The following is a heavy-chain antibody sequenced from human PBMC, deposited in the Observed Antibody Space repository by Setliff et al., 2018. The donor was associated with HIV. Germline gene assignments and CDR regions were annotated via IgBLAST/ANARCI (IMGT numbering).Heavy chain of an antibody. J-gene: IGHJ4*02. D-gene: IGHD3-22*01. V-gene: IGHV1-2*04. CDR2: MNPNSDGT. CDR3: ARGMDCYDTSGYYQYYFDY. CDR1: GYTFTNYD. Sequence: ASVNVSCKASGYTFTNYDINWLRQATGQGLEWMGWMNPNSDGTNYAQKFQGWITMTRDTSISTAYMELSRLRSDDTAVYYCARGMDCYDTSGYYQYYFDYWGQGTLVTVSS.